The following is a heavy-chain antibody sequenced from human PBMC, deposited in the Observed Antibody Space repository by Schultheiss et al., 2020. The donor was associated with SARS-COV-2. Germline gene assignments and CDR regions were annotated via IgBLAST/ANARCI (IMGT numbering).Heavy chain of an antibody. Sequence: GGSLRLSCAASGFTFSSYWMHWVRQAPGKGLVWVSRINSDGSSTSYADSVKGRFTISRDNSENTSFLQMNSLRTEDTAVYYCAKGTWYGSEQGGYWGQGTLVTVSS. D-gene: IGHD6-19*01. V-gene: IGHV3-74*01. CDR2: INSDGSST. J-gene: IGHJ4*02. CDR1: GFTFSSYW. CDR3: AKGTWYGSEQGGY.